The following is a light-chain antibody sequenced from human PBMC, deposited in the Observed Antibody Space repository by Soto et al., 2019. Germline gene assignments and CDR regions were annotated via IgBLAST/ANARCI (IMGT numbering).Light chain of an antibody. CDR1: QSVSSY. V-gene: IGKV3-11*01. CDR2: DAS. CDR3: RQYKTYT. Sequence: EIVLTQSPATLSLSPGERATLSCRASQSVSSYLAWYQQKPGQAPRLLIYDASNRATGIPARFSGSGSGTDFTLTISSLQPDDSAIYFCRQYKTYTFGRGTRLEIK. J-gene: IGKJ5*01.